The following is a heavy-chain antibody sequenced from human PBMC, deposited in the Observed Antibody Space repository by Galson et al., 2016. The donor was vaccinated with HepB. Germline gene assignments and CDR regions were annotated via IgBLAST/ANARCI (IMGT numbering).Heavy chain of an antibody. CDR3: AILSVDVVLVMNGVDV. Sequence: SLRLSCAASGFAFGNYWMHWVRQVPGKGLVWVSRINGAGSSTNYADSVKGRFTISRDNAKNTLYLQMNSLRVEDAAVYYCAILSVDVVLVMNGVDVWGQGTTVTVSS. V-gene: IGHV3-74*01. J-gene: IGHJ6*02. D-gene: IGHD5-12*01. CDR2: INGAGSST. CDR1: GFAFGNYW.